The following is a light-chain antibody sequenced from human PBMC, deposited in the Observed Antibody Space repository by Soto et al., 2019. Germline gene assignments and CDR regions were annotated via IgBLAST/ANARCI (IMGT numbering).Light chain of an antibody. V-gene: IGKV3-15*01. CDR1: QSLSSS. CDR2: DVS. Sequence: EIVMTQSPATLSMSPGERVTLSCRASQSLSSSLAWYQQKRGQAPRLLMYDVSTRATGVPARFSGSGSGTEFTLTISSLQSEDFALYYCQQYDHWPPATFGQGTKVDIK. CDR3: QQYDHWPPAT. J-gene: IGKJ1*01.